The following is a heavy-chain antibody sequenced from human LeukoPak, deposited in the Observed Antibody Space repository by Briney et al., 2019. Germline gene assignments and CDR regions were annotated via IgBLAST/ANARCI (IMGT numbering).Heavy chain of an antibody. D-gene: IGHD6-13*01. Sequence: SETLSLTCAVYGGSLSGYDWSWIRQPPGKGLEWIGEINHSRTTNYNPSLKSRVIISVDTSKKQCSLKLNSVTAADTAVYFCARGRWHPSVRVDYWGQGVLVTLSS. CDR2: INHSRTT. V-gene: IGHV4-34*01. J-gene: IGHJ4*02. CDR1: GGSLSGYD. CDR3: ARGRWHPSVRVDY.